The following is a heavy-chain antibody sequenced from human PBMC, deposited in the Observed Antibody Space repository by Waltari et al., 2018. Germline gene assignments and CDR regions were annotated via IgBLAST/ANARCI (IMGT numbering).Heavy chain of an antibody. V-gene: IGHV4-59*01. CDR3: ARVADYDYIWGSYRPTRPDAFDI. Sequence: QVQLQESGPGLVKPSETLSLTCTVSGGSISSYYWSWIRQPPGKGLEWIGYIYCSGSTNYNPSLKSRVTISVDTSKNQFSLKLSSVTAADTAVYYCARVADYDYIWGSYRPTRPDAFDIWGQGTMVTVSS. D-gene: IGHD3-16*02. CDR2: IYCSGST. CDR1: GGSISSYY. J-gene: IGHJ3*02.